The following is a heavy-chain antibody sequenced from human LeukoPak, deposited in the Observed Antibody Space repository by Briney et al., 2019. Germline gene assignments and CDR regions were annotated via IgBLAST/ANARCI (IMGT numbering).Heavy chain of an antibody. CDR1: GIPFSNFW. D-gene: IGHD6-19*01. J-gene: IGHJ4*02. CDR2: IENDGRSS. V-gene: IGHV3-74*01. Sequence: GGSLRLSCAASGIPFSNFWMHWVRQAPGKGLEWVSRIENDGRSSTYAASVKGRFTISRDNAKNMLYLQMNDLRVEDTASYYCAFRSVAGRGVDNWGQGTLVTVSS. CDR3: AFRSVAGRGVDN.